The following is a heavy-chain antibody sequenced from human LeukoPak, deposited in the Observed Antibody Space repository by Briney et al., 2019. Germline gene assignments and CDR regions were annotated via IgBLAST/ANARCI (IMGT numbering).Heavy chain of an antibody. V-gene: IGHV3-30*02. CDR3: AKDLSGVVIDY. Sequence: PGGSLRLSCAASGFTFSSHGMHWGRKAPGKGLARVAFISYDGSNKYYVDSVKGRFTISRDDSKNTLYLQMNSLRAEDTAVYYCAKDLSGVVIDYWGQGALVTVSS. D-gene: IGHD3-3*01. CDR1: GFTFSSHG. CDR2: ISYDGSNK. J-gene: IGHJ4*02.